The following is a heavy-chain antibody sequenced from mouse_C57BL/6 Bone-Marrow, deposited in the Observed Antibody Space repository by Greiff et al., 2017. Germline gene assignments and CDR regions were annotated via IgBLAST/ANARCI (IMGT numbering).Heavy chain of an antibody. CDR3: ARDVFSWFAY. CDR1: GFTFSDFY. J-gene: IGHJ3*01. CDR2: SRNKANDYTT. Sequence: EVKVVESGGGLVQSGRSLRLSCATSGFTFSDFYIEWVRQAPGKGLEWIAASRNKANDYTTEYSASVKGRFIVSRDTSQSILYLQMNALRAEDTAIDDCARDVFSWFAYWGQGTLVTVSA. V-gene: IGHV7-1*01.